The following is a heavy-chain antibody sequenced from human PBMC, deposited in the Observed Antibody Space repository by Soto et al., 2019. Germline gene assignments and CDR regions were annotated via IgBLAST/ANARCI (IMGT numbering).Heavy chain of an antibody. J-gene: IGHJ6*02. V-gene: IGHV4-4*07. CDR3: ARYSSNWFQTEGMDV. Sequence: SETLSLTCTVSGGSISTYYWSWIRQPAGKGLEWIGRIDTSGNTNYNPSLKSRVTMSIDTSKKQFSLKLTSVTAADTAVYYCARYSSNWFQTEGMDVWGQGTTVTVSS. D-gene: IGHD6-13*01. CDR1: GGSISTYY. CDR2: IDTSGNT.